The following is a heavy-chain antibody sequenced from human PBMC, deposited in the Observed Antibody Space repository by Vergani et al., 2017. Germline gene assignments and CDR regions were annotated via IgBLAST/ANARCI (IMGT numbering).Heavy chain of an antibody. CDR3: ASAGGGHDSGYDFLVGY. D-gene: IGHD5-12*01. Sequence: QVQLVQSGAEVKKPGASVKVSCKASGYTFTSYGISWVRQAPGQGLEWMGWISAYNGNTNYAQKLQGRVTMTTDTSTSTAYMELSSLRSEDTAVYYCASAGGGHDSGYDFLVGYWGQGTLVTVSS. CDR2: ISAYNGNT. V-gene: IGHV1-18*01. J-gene: IGHJ4*02. CDR1: GYTFTSYG.